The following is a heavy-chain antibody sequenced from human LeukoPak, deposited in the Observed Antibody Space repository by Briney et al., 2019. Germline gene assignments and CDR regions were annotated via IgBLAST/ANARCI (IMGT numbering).Heavy chain of an antibody. V-gene: IGHV1-69*04. D-gene: IGHD5-18*01. CDR1: GGTFSSYA. CDR3: ARESGYSYGYTDY. Sequence: ASVRVSCKASGGTFSSYATSWVRQAPGQGLEWMGRIIPILGIANYAQKFQGRVTITADKSTSTAYMELSSLRSEDTAVYYCARESGYSYGYTDYWGQGTLVTVSS. J-gene: IGHJ4*02. CDR2: IIPILGIA.